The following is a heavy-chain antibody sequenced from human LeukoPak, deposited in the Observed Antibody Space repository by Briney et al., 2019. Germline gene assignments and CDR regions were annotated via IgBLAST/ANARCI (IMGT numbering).Heavy chain of an antibody. V-gene: IGHV1-18*01. J-gene: IGHJ6*02. Sequence: GASVTVSCKASGYTFTSYGISWVRQAPGQGLEWMGWISAYNGNTNYAQKLQGRVTMTTDTSTSTAYMELRSLRSDDTAVYYCARDGAAAGDYYYYYGMDVWGQGTTVTVSS. CDR1: GYTFTSYG. CDR2: ISAYNGNT. CDR3: ARDGAAAGDYYYYYGMDV. D-gene: IGHD6-13*01.